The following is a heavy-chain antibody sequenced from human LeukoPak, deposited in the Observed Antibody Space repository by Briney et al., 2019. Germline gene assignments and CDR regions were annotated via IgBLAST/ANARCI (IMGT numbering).Heavy chain of an antibody. D-gene: IGHD3-9*01. J-gene: IGHJ6*02. CDR3: AREALGDILTGYSPYGMDV. V-gene: IGHV3-30-3*01. CDR2: ISYDGSNK. Sequence: GRSLRLSCAASGFTFSSYAMHWVRQAPGKGLEWVAVISYDGSNKYYADSVKGRFTISRDNSKNTLYLQMNSLRAEDTAVYYCAREALGDILTGYSPYGMDVWGQGTTVTVSS. CDR1: GFTFSSYA.